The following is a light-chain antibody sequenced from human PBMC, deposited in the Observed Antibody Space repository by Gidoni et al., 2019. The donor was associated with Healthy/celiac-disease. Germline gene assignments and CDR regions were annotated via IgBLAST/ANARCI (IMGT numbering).Light chain of an antibody. Sequence: SALTQPASVSGSPGPSITISCTGTSSDVGGYNYVSWYQQQPGKAPKLMIYEVSNRPSGVSNRFSGSKSGNTASLTISGLQAEDEADYYCSSYTSSSSWVFGGGTKLTVL. CDR1: SSDVGGYNY. V-gene: IGLV2-14*01. CDR3: SSYTSSSSWV. J-gene: IGLJ3*02. CDR2: EVS.